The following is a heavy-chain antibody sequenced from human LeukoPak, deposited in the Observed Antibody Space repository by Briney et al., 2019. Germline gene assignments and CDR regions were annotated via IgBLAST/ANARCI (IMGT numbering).Heavy chain of an antibody. V-gene: IGHV4-30-4*08. D-gene: IGHD5-12*01. CDR1: GFTFSTCA. J-gene: IGHJ4*02. Sequence: LRLSCAASGFTFSTCAMSWIRQPPGKGLEWIGYIYYSGSTYYNPSLKSRVTISVDTSKNQFSLKLSSVTAADTAVYYCARDRGPYSGYDSYYFDYWGQGTLVTVSS. CDR3: ARDRGPYSGYDSYYFDY. CDR2: IYYSGST.